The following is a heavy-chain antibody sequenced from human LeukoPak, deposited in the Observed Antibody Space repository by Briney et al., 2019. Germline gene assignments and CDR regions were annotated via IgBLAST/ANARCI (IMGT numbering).Heavy chain of an antibody. V-gene: IGHV4-4*07. CDR1: GGSISSYY. J-gene: IGHJ6*03. CDR3: ARAGTGDLYYYYYMDV. CDR2: IYTSGST. D-gene: IGHD7-27*01. Sequence: SETLSLTCTVSGGSISSYYWSWIRQPAGKGLEWIGRIYTSGSTNYNPSLKRRVTISVDTSKNQFSLKLSSVTAADTAVYYCARAGTGDLYYYYYMDVWGKGTTVTVSS.